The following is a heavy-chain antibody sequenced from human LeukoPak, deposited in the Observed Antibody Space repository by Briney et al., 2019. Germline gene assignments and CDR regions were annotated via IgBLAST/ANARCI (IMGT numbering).Heavy chain of an antibody. Sequence: GGSLRLSCAASGFTFIGSAMHWVRQASGKGLEWVGRIRSKANSYATAYAAWVKGRFTISRDDSKNTAYLQMNSLKTEDTAVYYCTRHGVGGYWGQGTLVTVSS. V-gene: IGHV3-73*01. CDR3: TRHGVGGY. CDR2: IRSKANSYAT. J-gene: IGHJ4*02. D-gene: IGHD1-26*01. CDR1: GFTFIGSA.